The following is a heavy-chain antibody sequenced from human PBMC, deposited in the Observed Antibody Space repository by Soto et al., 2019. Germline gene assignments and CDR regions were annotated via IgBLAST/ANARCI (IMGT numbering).Heavy chain of an antibody. J-gene: IGHJ3*02. CDR1: GGTFSSYA. Sequence: SVKVSWKASGGTFSSYAISWVRQAPGQGLEWMGGIIPIFGTANYAQKFQGRVTITADESTSTAYMELSSLRSEDTAVYYCARQNTYYYDSSGPFVSAFDIWGQGTMVTVSS. CDR2: IIPIFGTA. CDR3: ARQNTYYYDSSGPFVSAFDI. D-gene: IGHD3-22*01. V-gene: IGHV1-69*13.